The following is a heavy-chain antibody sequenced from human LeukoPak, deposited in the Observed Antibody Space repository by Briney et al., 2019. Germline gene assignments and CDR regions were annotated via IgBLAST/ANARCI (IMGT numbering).Heavy chain of an antibody. CDR2: IYYSGST. J-gene: IGHJ4*02. CDR1: GGSISSGSYY. CDR3: ASGVDYYDSSGYFDY. V-gene: IGHV4-39*01. Sequence: SETLSLTCTVSGGSISSGSYYWGWIRQPPGKGLEWIGSIYYSGSTYYNPSLKSRVTISVDTSKNQFSLKLSSVTAADTAVYYCASGVDYYDSSGYFDYWGQGTLVTVSS. D-gene: IGHD3-22*01.